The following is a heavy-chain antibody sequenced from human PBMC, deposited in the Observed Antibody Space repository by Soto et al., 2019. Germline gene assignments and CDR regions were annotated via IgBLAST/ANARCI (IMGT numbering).Heavy chain of an antibody. D-gene: IGHD6-13*01. CDR1: GFTFSNYA. J-gene: IGHJ4*02. V-gene: IGHV3-23*04. CDR2: ISGSGGST. Sequence: EVQLVESGGALVQPGGSLRLSCAASGFTFSNYAVTWVRQAPGKGLEWVSTISGSGGSTYYADSVKGRFTISRDNSKNTLYLQMNSLRAEDTAVYYCAKDQGSSWYEIDYWGQGTLVTVSS. CDR3: AKDQGSSWYEIDY.